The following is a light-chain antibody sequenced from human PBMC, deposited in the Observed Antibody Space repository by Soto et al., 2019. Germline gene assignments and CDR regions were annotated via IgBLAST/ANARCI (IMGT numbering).Light chain of an antibody. V-gene: IGKV1-12*01. CDR2: GAS. CDR3: QQANSFPRT. Sequence: DLQMTQSPSSVSASVGDRVTITCRASQDISSWLAWYQQKPGKAPKLLIYGASSLQSGVPSRFSGSGSGTDFNVTISNLQPEDFATYYCQQANSFPRTFGQGTRLEIK. J-gene: IGKJ5*01. CDR1: QDISSW.